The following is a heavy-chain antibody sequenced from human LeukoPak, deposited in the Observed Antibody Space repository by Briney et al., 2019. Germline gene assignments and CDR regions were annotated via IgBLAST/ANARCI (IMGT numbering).Heavy chain of an antibody. Sequence: SVKVSCKASGGTFSSYAISWVRQAPGQGLEWMGGIIPIFGTANYAQKFQGRVTITTDESTSTAYMELSSLRSEDTAVYYYARGLRLGELSSPGYWGQGTLVTVSS. J-gene: IGHJ4*02. CDR1: GGTFSSYA. CDR3: ARGLRLGELSSPGY. V-gene: IGHV1-69*05. D-gene: IGHD3-16*02. CDR2: IIPIFGTA.